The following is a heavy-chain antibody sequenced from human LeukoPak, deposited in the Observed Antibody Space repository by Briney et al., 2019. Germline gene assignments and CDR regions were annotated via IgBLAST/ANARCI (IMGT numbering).Heavy chain of an antibody. CDR2: IIPIFGTA. Sequence: GASVKVSCKASGGTFSSYAISWVRQAPGQGLEWMGGIIPIFGTANYAQKLQGRVTMTTDTSTSTAYMELRSLRSDDTAVYYCASGMTTVTTSAFGAFDIWGQGTMVTVSS. CDR1: GGTFSSYA. CDR3: ASGMTTVTTSAFGAFDI. V-gene: IGHV1-69*05. D-gene: IGHD4-17*01. J-gene: IGHJ3*02.